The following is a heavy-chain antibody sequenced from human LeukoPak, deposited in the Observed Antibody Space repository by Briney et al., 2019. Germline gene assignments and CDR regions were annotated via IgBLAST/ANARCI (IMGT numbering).Heavy chain of an antibody. CDR2: IKQDGSEK. Sequence: GGSLRLSCAASGFTFSSYWMSWVRQAPGKGLEWVANIKQDGSEKYYVDSVKGRFTISRDNAKNSLYLQMNSLRAEDTAVYYCAKIAGYSGYDPNYYYYYYMDVWGKGTTVTISS. CDR1: GFTFSSYW. CDR3: AKIAGYSGYDPNYYYYYYMDV. J-gene: IGHJ6*03. D-gene: IGHD5-12*01. V-gene: IGHV3-7*03.